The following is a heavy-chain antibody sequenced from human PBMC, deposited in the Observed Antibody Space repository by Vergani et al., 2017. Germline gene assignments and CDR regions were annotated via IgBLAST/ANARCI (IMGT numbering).Heavy chain of an antibody. CDR2: IYPGDSDT. V-gene: IGHV5-51*03. D-gene: IGHD5-12*01. CDR1: GYSFTSYW. Sequence: EVQLVQSGAEVKKPGESLKISCTGSGYSFTSYWIGWVRPMPGNGLEWMGIIYPGDSDTRYSPSFQGQVTISADKSISTAYLQWSSLKASDTAMYYCARLRDYSGYDLPYFDYWGQGTLVTVSS. J-gene: IGHJ4*02. CDR3: ARLRDYSGYDLPYFDY.